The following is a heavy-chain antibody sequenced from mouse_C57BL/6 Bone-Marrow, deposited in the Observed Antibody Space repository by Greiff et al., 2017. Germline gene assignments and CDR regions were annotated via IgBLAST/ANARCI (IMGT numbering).Heavy chain of an antibody. CDR3: AGSYYYGSSYWFAY. CDR2: IDPSDSYT. J-gene: IGHJ3*01. V-gene: IGHV1-69*01. D-gene: IGHD1-1*01. Sequence: QVQLQQPGAELVMPGASVKLSCKASGYTFTSYWMHWVKQRPGQGLEWIGEIDPSDSYTNYNQKFKGKSTLTVDKSSSTAYMQLSSLTYEDSAVYYCAGSYYYGSSYWFAYWGQGTLVTVSA. CDR1: GYTFTSYW.